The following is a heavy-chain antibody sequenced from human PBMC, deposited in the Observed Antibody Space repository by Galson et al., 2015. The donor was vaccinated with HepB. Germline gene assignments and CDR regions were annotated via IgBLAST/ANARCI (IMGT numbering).Heavy chain of an antibody. D-gene: IGHD3-10*01. V-gene: IGHV1-69*06. CDR2: IIPIFGTA. J-gene: IGHJ5*02. CDR3: ARGVTMVRGVPGRNWFDP. CDR1: GGTFSSYA. Sequence: SVKVSCKASGGTFSSYAISWVRQAPGQGLEWMGGIIPIFGTANYAQKFQGRVTITADKSTSTAYMELSSLRSEDTAVYYCARGVTMVRGVPGRNWFDPWGQGTLVTVSS.